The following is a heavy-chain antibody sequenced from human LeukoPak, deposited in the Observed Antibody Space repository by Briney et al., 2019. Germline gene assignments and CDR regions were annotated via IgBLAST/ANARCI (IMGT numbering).Heavy chain of an antibody. V-gene: IGHV3-21*01. D-gene: IGHD3-10*01. CDR3: AKDSQSYYYGSGSYPQFDP. CDR1: GFIFSNYN. J-gene: IGHJ5*02. Sequence: GGSLRLSCTASGFIFSNYNMNWVRQAPGKGLEWVSSISSRSSYISYADSVKGRFTISRDNSKNTLYLQMNSLRAEDTAVYYCAKDSQSYYYGSGSYPQFDPWGQGTLVTVSS. CDR2: ISSRSSYI.